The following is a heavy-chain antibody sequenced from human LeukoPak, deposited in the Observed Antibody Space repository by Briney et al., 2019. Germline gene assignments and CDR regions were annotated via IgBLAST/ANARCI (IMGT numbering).Heavy chain of an antibody. CDR2: IYSGGST. Sequence: GGSLSLSCAASGFTVSSNYMSWDRQAPGKGLEWVSVIYSGGSTYYPDSVKGRFTISRDNSKNTLYLQMNSLRAEDTAVYYCARDLRYWFDPWGQGTLVTVSS. CDR1: GFTVSSNY. J-gene: IGHJ5*02. V-gene: IGHV3-53*01. CDR3: ARDLRYWFDP.